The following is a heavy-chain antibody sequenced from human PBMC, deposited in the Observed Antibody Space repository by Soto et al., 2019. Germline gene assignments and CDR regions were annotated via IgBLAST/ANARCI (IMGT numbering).Heavy chain of an antibody. V-gene: IGHV3-30-3*01. Sequence: PGGSLRLSCAASGFTFSSYAMHWVRQAPGKGLEWVAVISYDGSNKYYADSVKGRFTISRDNSKNTLYLQMNSLRAEDTAVYYCARDGAGTTLRRSGMDVWGQGTTVTVSS. CDR3: ARDGAGTTLRRSGMDV. J-gene: IGHJ6*02. D-gene: IGHD1-7*01. CDR2: ISYDGSNK. CDR1: GFTFSSYA.